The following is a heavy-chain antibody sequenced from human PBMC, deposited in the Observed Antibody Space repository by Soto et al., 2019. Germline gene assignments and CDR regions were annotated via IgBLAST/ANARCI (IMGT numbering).Heavy chain of an antibody. Sequence: QVQLVQSGAEVKKPGASVKVSCKASGYTFTSYGITWVRQAPGQGLEWMGWISADNGNTNHAQKFQDRVTLTTDTSTTTAYMELRSLRSDDTAVYYCARKEVGATLNDFDYWGQGTLVTVSS. D-gene: IGHD1-26*01. CDR1: GYTFTSYG. CDR3: ARKEVGATLNDFDY. CDR2: ISADNGNT. J-gene: IGHJ4*02. V-gene: IGHV1-18*01.